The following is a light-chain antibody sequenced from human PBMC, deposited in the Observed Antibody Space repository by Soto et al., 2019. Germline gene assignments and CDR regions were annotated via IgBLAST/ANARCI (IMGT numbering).Light chain of an antibody. CDR1: SSNIGSKT. V-gene: IGLV1-44*01. Sequence: QSVLTQPPSASGTPGQRVTISCSGSSSNIGSKTVNWYQQLPGTAPKLLIYGTNQRPSGVPDRFSGSKSGTSASLAISGLQSEDDGDYYCAAWDDRLNGVVFGGGTKVTVL. J-gene: IGLJ2*01. CDR3: AAWDDRLNGVV. CDR2: GTN.